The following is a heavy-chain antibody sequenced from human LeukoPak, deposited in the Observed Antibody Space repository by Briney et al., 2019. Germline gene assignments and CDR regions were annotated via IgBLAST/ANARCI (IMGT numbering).Heavy chain of an antibody. CDR3: ARFAVHRRIAVTGQFGLDY. Sequence: GASVKVSCKASGYTFTGYYMHWVRQAPGQGLEWMGIINPSGGTTNYAQKFQGRVTMNRDTSTSTVYMELSSLRSEDTAVYYCARFAVHRRIAVTGQFGLDYWGRGTLVTVSS. CDR2: INPSGGTT. V-gene: IGHV1-46*01. J-gene: IGHJ4*02. D-gene: IGHD6-19*01. CDR1: GYTFTGYY.